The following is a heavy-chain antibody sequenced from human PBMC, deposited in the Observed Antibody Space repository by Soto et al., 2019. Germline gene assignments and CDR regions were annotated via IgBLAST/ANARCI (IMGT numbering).Heavy chain of an antibody. Sequence: GGSLRLSCAASGFTFSDYYMSWIRQAPGKGLEWVSYISSSGSTIYYADSVKGRFTISRDNAKNSLYLQMNSLRAEDTAVYYCARASWKAVAGHHDAFDIWGQGTMVTVSS. CDR1: GFTFSDYY. CDR3: ARASWKAVAGHHDAFDI. V-gene: IGHV3-11*01. J-gene: IGHJ3*02. D-gene: IGHD6-19*01. CDR2: ISSSGSTI.